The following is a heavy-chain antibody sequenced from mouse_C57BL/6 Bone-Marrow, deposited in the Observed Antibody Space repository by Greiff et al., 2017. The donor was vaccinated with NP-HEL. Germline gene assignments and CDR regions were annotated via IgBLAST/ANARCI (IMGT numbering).Heavy chain of an antibody. V-gene: IGHV1-15*01. Sequence: VQLQQSGAELVRPGASVTLSCKASGYTFTDYEMHWVKQTPVHGLEWIGAIDPETGGTAYNQKFKGKAILTADKSSSPAYMELRSLTSEDSAVYYCTREKGIYYYGLFAYWGQGTLVTVSA. J-gene: IGHJ3*01. CDR2: IDPETGGT. D-gene: IGHD1-1*01. CDR3: TREKGIYYYGLFAY. CDR1: GYTFTDYE.